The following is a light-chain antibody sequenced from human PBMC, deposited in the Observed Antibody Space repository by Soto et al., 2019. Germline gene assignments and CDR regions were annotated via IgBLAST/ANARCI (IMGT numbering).Light chain of an antibody. CDR3: AAWDDSLRGFYV. V-gene: IGLV1-47*01. CDR2: RNN. CDR1: SSNIGSNY. J-gene: IGLJ1*01. Sequence: QLVLTQPPSASGTPGQRVTISCSGSSSNIGSNYVYWYQQLPGTAPKLLIYRNNQRPSGVPDRFSGSKSGTSASLAISGLRSEDEADYYCAAWDDSLRGFYVFGTGTKLTVL.